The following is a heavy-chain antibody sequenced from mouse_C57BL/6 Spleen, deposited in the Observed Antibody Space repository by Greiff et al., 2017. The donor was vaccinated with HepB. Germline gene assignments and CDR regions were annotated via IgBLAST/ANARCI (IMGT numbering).Heavy chain of an antibody. V-gene: IGHV5-6*02. J-gene: IGHJ3*01. CDR2: ISSGGSYT. CDR1: GFTFSSYG. D-gene: IGHD1-1*01. CDR3: ARHHNYGSSSWFAY. Sequence: DVKLQESGGDLVKPGGSLKLSCAASGFTFSSYGMSWVRQTPDKRLEWVATISSGGSYTYYPDSVKGRFTISRDNAKNTLYLQMSSLKSEDTAMYYCARHHNYGSSSWFAYWGQGTLVTVSA.